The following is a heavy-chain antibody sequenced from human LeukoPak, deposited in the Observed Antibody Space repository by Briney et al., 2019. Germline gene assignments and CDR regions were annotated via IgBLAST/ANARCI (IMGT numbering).Heavy chain of an antibody. J-gene: IGHJ3*02. CDR2: ISSSGSTI. CDR1: GFTFSDYY. CDR3: AREMTGGHSSGWYDAFDI. Sequence: GGSLRLSCAASGFTFSDYYMSWIRQAPGKGLEWVSYISSSGSTIYYADSVKGRFTISRDNAKNSLYLQMNSLRAEDTAVYYCAREMTGGHSSGWYDAFDIWGQGTMVTVSS. D-gene: IGHD6-19*01. V-gene: IGHV3-11*04.